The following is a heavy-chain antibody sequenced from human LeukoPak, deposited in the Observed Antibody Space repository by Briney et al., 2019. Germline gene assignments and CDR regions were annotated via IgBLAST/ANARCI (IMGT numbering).Heavy chain of an antibody. CDR1: GLTFGHYV. CDR3: AKGTTLYAFDI. V-gene: IGHV3-43*02. Sequence: GGSLRLSCAASGLTFGHYVMHWVSQAPGKGLEWVSLISGDGGSTYYADSVKGRLTISRDNSKNSLYLQMNSLTTEDTALYFCAKGTTLYAFDIWGQGTMVTVSS. J-gene: IGHJ3*02. D-gene: IGHD1-1*01. CDR2: ISGDGGST.